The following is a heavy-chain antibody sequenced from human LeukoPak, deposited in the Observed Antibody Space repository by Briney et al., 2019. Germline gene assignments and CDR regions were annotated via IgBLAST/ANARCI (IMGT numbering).Heavy chain of an antibody. Sequence: SQTLPLTCSVSGDSISSRDYYWTWIRQHPGKALEWVGFISYTGNTYYNPSLRSRLNISIDTSKNQFSLRLSSATAADTAVYYCCGGSGTYYNFDYWGQGTLFTVSS. D-gene: IGHD3-10*01. CDR3: CGGSGTYYNFDY. CDR2: ISYTGNT. V-gene: IGHV4-31*03. CDR1: GDSISSRDYY. J-gene: IGHJ4*02.